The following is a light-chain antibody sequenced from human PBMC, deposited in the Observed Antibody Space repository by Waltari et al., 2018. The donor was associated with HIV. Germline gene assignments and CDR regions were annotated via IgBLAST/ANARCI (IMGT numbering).Light chain of an antibody. V-gene: IGLV1-47*01. CDR3: ATWDDNLGGRV. CDR1: SSNIGINY. J-gene: IGLJ3*02. CDR2: RNG. Sequence: QSVLTQPPSESGTPGQRLTISCSRSSSNIGINYVYWYQHFPGTAPKLLMYRNGQRPSGVPARFSGSKSGTSASLAISGLRAEDEADYYCATWDDNLGGRVFGGGTKLTVL.